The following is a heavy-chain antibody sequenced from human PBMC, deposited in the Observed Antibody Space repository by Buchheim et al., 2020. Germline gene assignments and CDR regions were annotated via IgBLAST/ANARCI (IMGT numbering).Heavy chain of an antibody. CDR3: ARVVSGGYCSGGSCHSYYYGMDV. J-gene: IGHJ6*02. Sequence: QVQLRESGPGLVKPSETLSLTCTVSGGSISSHYWSWIRQPPGKGLEWIGNIYYNGNTNYNPSLKSRVTISVDKSKIHFSLKLSSVTAADTAVYYCARVVSGGYCSGGSCHSYYYGMDVWGQGTT. CDR2: IYYNGNT. D-gene: IGHD2-15*01. CDR1: GGSISSHY. V-gene: IGHV4-59*08.